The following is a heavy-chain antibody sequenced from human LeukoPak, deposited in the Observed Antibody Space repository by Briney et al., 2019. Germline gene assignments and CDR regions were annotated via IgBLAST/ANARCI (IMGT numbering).Heavy chain of an antibody. D-gene: IGHD2-21*01. CDR2: ISAYNGNT. V-gene: IGHV1-18*01. Sequence: ASVKVSCKASGYTFISYGINWVRQAPGQGLDWVGWISAYNGNTNYAQKLQGRVTMTTDTSTSTAYMELRSLRSDDTAVYYCARDEHGLFDPWGQGTLVTVSS. CDR3: ARDEHGLFDP. CDR1: GYTFISYG. J-gene: IGHJ5*02.